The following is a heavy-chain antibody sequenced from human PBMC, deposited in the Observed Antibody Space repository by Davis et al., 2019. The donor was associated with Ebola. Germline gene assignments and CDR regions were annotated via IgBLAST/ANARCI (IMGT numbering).Heavy chain of an antibody. CDR2: VDPKGGKT. J-gene: IGHJ6*02. V-gene: IGHV1-69-2*01. Sequence: ASVKVSCKASGYSFSDYYIHWVQGAPGKGLEWVGLVDPKGGKTVYAARFQDRVTITADKSTDTVYMELSSLRNEDTAVYYCARNAFYCSGGSCPPVGMDVWGQGTTVTVSS. CDR1: GYSFSDYY. CDR3: ARNAFYCSGGSCPPVGMDV. D-gene: IGHD2-15*01.